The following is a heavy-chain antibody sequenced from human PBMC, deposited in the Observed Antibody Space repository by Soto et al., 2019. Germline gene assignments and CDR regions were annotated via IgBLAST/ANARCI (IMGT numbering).Heavy chain of an antibody. CDR2: ISGSGGST. Sequence: GLLLVSCAASEFTCSSYSMRRVRPAPGKGLEWVSIISGSGGSTYYADSVKGRFTVSRDNSKNTLYLQMNSLRAEDTALYYCPTYRLGIYFDYWGQGALVTVHS. J-gene: IGHJ4*02. V-gene: IGHV3-23*01. CDR1: EFTCSSYS. CDR3: PTYRLGIYFDY. D-gene: IGHD7-27*01.